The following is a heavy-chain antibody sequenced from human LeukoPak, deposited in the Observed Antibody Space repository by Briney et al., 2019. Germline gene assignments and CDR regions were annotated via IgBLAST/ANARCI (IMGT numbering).Heavy chain of an antibody. CDR2: IYYSGST. V-gene: IGHV4-59*01. CDR1: GGSISSYY. J-gene: IGHJ3*02. D-gene: IGHD6-19*01. CDR3: ARHSDIAVANAFDI. Sequence: PSETLSRTCTVSGGSISSYYWSWIRQPPGKGLEWIGYIYYSGSTNYNPSLKSRVSISVDTSKNQFSLKLSSVTAADTAVYYCARHSDIAVANAFDIWGQGTMVTVSS.